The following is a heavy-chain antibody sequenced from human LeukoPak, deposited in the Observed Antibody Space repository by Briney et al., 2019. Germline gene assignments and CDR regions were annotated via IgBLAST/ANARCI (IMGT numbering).Heavy chain of an antibody. D-gene: IGHD3-3*01. J-gene: IGHJ6*02. CDR2: IYYSGST. V-gene: IGHV4-59*08. CDR3: ARQDTYYDFWSGYYSPNYYYGMDV. CDR1: GGSISSYY. Sequence: SETLSLTCTVSGGSISSYYWSWIRQPPGKGLEWIGYIYYSGSTNYNPSLKSRVTISVDTSKNQFSLKLSSVTAADTAVYYCARQDTYYDFWSGYYSPNYYYGMDVWGQGTTVTVSS.